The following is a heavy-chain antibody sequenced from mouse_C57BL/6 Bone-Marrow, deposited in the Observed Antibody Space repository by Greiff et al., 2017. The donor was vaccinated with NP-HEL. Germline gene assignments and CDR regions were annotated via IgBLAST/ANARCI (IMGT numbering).Heavy chain of an antibody. J-gene: IGHJ3*01. CDR1: GFTFSNYW. Sequence: EVQLVESGGGLVQPGGSMKLSCVASGFTFSNYWMNWVRQSPEKGLEWVAQIRLKSDNYATHYAESVKGRFTISRDDSKSSVYLQMNNLRAEDTGIYYCTGGREEAWFAYWGQGTLVTVSA. V-gene: IGHV6-3*01. CDR3: TGGREEAWFAY. CDR2: IRLKSDNYAT.